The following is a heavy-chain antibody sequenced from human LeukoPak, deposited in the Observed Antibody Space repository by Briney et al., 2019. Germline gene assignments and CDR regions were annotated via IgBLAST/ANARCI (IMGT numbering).Heavy chain of an antibody. Sequence: RSLRLSCAASGFTFDDYAMHWVRQAPGKGLEWVSGISWNSGSIGYADSVKGRLNISRYNAKNSLYLQMSSLRAEDMALYYCAKEKYPYDSSGYYDYWGQGTLVTVSS. J-gene: IGHJ4*02. CDR2: ISWNSGSI. CDR3: AKEKYPYDSSGYYDY. D-gene: IGHD3-22*01. V-gene: IGHV3-9*03. CDR1: GFTFDDYA.